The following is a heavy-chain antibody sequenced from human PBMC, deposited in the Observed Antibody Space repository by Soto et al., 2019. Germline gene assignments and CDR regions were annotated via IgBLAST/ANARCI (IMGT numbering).Heavy chain of an antibody. J-gene: IGHJ4*02. D-gene: IGHD6-13*01. V-gene: IGHV4-34*01. CDR3: ASAPRYSSSWYDY. CDR1: GWSFSGYY. CDR2: INHSGST. Sequence: SETLSLTCAVYGWSFSGYYWSWIRQPPGKGLEWIGEINHSGSTNYNPSLKSRVTISVDTSKNQFSLKLSSVTAADTAVYYCASAPRYSSSWYDYWGQGTLVTVSS.